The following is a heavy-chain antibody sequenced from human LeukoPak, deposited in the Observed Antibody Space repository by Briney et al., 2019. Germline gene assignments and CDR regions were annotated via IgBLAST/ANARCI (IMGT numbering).Heavy chain of an antibody. CDR3: ARFGAAAAMRAPSYYGMDV. CDR1: GYSFTSYW. CDR2: IYPGDSDT. D-gene: IGHD2-2*01. J-gene: IGHJ6*02. Sequence: GESLKISCKGSGYSFTSYWIGWVRQMPGKGLEWMGIIYPGDSDTRYSPSFQGQVTISADKSISTAYLQWSSLKASDTAMYYCARFGAAAAMRAPSYYGMDVWGQGTTVTVSS. V-gene: IGHV5-51*01.